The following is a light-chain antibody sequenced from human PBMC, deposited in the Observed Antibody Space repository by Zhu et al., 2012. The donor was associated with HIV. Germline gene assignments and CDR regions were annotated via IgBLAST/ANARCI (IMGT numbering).Light chain of an antibody. J-gene: IGKJ4*01. CDR2: DAS. V-gene: IGKV3-11*01. CDR1: QGVSSY. Sequence: EIVLTQSPATLSLSPGERATLSCRASQGVSSYLAWYQQKPGQPPRLLIYDASNRATGIPARFSGSGSGTDFTLTISSLEPEDFAVYYCQQRSNWPFTFGGGTKVEIK. CDR3: QQRSNWPFT.